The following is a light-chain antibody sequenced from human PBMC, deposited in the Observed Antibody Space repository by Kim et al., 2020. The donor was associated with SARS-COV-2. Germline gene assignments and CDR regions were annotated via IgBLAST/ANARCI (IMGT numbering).Light chain of an antibody. Sequence: ACVGARVTITCRESEGCYIFLAWFKQKPGKVPKRLLYAASSLQSGVPSRFSGSGSGTEFTLTISSLPPEDFATYYCLQHQTYPYTFGQETKLE. V-gene: IGKV1-17*03. CDR1: EGCYIF. CDR3: LQHQTYPYT. J-gene: IGKJ2*01. CDR2: AAS.